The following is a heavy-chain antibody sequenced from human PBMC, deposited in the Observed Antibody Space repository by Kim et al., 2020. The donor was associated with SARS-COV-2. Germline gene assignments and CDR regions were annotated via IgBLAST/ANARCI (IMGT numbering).Heavy chain of an antibody. Sequence: SVKVSCKASGGTFSSYAISWVRQAPGQGLEWMGRIIPILGIANYAQKFQGRVTITADKSTSTAYMELSSLRSEDTAVYYCAREGGATQTYYYYMDVWGKGTTVTVSS. J-gene: IGHJ6*03. D-gene: IGHD1-26*01. CDR1: GGTFSSYA. CDR3: AREGGATQTYYYYMDV. V-gene: IGHV1-69*04. CDR2: IIPILGIA.